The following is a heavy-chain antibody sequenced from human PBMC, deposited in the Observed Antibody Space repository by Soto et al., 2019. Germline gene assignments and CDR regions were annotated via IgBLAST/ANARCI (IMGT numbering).Heavy chain of an antibody. CDR3: ARDYYGSGSPPHY. J-gene: IGHJ4*02. Sequence: PGGSLRLSCAASGFTFSSYGMHWVRQAPGKGLEWVAVIWYDGSNKYYADSVKGRFTISRDNSKNTLYLQMNSLRAEDTAVYYCARDYYGSGSPPHYWGQGTLVTVSS. CDR1: GFTFSSYG. D-gene: IGHD3-10*01. V-gene: IGHV3-33*01. CDR2: IWYDGSNK.